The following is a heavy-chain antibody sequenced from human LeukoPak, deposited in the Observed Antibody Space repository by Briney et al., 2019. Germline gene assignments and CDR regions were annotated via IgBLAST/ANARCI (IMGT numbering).Heavy chain of an antibody. CDR2: IYTSGST. V-gene: IGHV4-61*02. J-gene: IGHJ3*02. Sequence: TSQTLSLTCTVSGGSISSGSYYWSWIRQPAGKGLEWIGRIYTSGSTNYNPSLKSRVTISVDTSKNQFSLKLSSVTAADTAVYYCASGPVLRGLGDAFDIWGQGTMVTVSS. CDR3: ASGPVLRGLGDAFDI. D-gene: IGHD3-10*01. CDR1: GGSISSGSYY.